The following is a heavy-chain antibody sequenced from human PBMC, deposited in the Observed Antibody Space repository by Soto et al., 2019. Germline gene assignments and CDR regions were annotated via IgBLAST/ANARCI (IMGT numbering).Heavy chain of an antibody. CDR1: GFTFSDYA. J-gene: IGHJ6*02. CDR2: VSHDGRNT. Sequence: GGSLRLSCAASGFTFSDYAMHWVRQAPGKRLEWVAVVSHDGRNTHYADSVKGRFTISRDSSKNTVSLEMTSLRAEDTAVYYCASKAEGEGMVVAANYYGMDVWGQGTTVTVSS. V-gene: IGHV3-30*03. D-gene: IGHD2-15*01. CDR3: ASKAEGEGMVVAANYYGMDV.